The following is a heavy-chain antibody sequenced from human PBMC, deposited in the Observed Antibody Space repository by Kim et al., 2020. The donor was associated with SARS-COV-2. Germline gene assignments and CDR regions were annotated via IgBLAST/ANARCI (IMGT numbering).Heavy chain of an antibody. CDR1: GYSFTSYW. Sequence: GESLKISCTGSGYSFTSYWIGWVRQMPGKGLEWMGIIYPGDSKTRNSPSFQGHVTISADKSISTAYLQWSSLKASDTAMYYCARGMYSIDWDTFAMWGQGTMVTVS. CDR2: IYPGDSKT. V-gene: IGHV5-51*01. D-gene: IGHD6-13*01. CDR3: ARGMYSIDWDTFAM. J-gene: IGHJ3*02.